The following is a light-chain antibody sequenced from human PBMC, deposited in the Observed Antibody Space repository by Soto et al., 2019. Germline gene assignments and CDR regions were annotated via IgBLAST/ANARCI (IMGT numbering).Light chain of an antibody. V-gene: IGLV2-14*01. Sequence: QSALTQPASVSGSPGQSITISCTGTSSEVGGYNYVSWYQQHPGKAPKLMIYDVSNRPSGVSNRFSGSKSGNTASLTISGLQAEDEADYYCSSYTSSSMLFGGGTNLTVL. CDR1: SSEVGGYNY. J-gene: IGLJ2*01. CDR2: DVS. CDR3: SSYTSSSML.